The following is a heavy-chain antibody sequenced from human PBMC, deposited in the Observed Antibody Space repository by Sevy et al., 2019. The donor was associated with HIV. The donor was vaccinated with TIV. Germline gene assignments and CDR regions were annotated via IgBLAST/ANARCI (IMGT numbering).Heavy chain of an antibody. CDR2: IWYDGSNK. J-gene: IGHJ4*01. CDR1: GFTFSNYA. V-gene: IGHV3-30*02. D-gene: IGHD6-13*01. CDR3: AGAGIGALGDY. Sequence: GGSLRLSCAASGFTFSNYAIHWVRQAPGKGLEWVALIWYDGSNKYYADSVKGRFTISRDNSKNRVYLQMNSLRAEDTAMYYCAGAGIGALGDYWGHGTLVTVSS.